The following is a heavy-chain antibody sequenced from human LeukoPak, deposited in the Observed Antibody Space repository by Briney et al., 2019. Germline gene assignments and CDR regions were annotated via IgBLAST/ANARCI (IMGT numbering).Heavy chain of an antibody. Sequence: SETLSLTCTVSGGSISSGDYYWSWIRQPPGKGLEWIGYIYYSGSTNYNPSLKSRVTISVDTSKNQFSLKLSSVTAADTAVYYCARFQGYYDILTGYSTLYYYYGMDVWGQGTTVTVSS. CDR2: IYYSGST. CDR1: GGSISSGDYY. D-gene: IGHD3-9*01. V-gene: IGHV4-61*08. J-gene: IGHJ6*02. CDR3: ARFQGYYDILTGYSTLYYYYGMDV.